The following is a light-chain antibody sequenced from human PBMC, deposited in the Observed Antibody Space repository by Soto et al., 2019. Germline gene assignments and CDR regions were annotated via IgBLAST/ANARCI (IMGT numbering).Light chain of an antibody. CDR2: KVS. Sequence: DVVMTQSPLSLPVTLGQPASISCRSSQSLVYSDGNTYLNWFQQRPGQSPRRLIYKVSNRDSGVPARLSGSGSGTDFTLKISRGEAYDVGVYYCMQGTDWPPTTFGGVTKVEIK. CDR3: MQGTDWPPTT. V-gene: IGKV2-30*01. CDR1: QSLVYSDGNTY. J-gene: IGKJ4*01.